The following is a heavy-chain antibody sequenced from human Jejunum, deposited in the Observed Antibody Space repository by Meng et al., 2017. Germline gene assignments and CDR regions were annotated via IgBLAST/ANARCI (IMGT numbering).Heavy chain of an antibody. Sequence: GGSLRPSCAASGFIFSSKWMSWVRQAPGKGLEWVANIKQEGSEKYYVYSVKGRFTISRDNAKNSLYRQMNSLRAEDTAVYYCARDRSLASWGQGTLVTVSS. CDR1: GFIFSSKW. CDR2: IKQEGSEK. V-gene: IGHV3-7*01. J-gene: IGHJ4*02. D-gene: IGHD1-14*01. CDR3: ARDRSLAS.